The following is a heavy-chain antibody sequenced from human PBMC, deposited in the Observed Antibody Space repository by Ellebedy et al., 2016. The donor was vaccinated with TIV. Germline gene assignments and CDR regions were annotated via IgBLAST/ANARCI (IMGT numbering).Heavy chain of an antibody. Sequence: PGGSLRLSCKGSGYSFTTYWITWVRQMPGKGLEWTGRIDPSDSHTNYSPSFQGHVIISADKSISTAYLQWSSLKASDTAMYYCARHGGYSFSPLNYWGQGTLVTVSS. CDR1: GYSFTTYW. V-gene: IGHV5-10-1*01. CDR2: IDPSDSHT. CDR3: ARHGGYSFSPLNY. J-gene: IGHJ4*02. D-gene: IGHD2-2*02.